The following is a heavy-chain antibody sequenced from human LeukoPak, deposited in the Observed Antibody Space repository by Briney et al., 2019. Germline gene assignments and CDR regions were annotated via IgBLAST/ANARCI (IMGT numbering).Heavy chain of an antibody. CDR2: ISSSSSTI. CDR3: ARDQTSYYYDSSGYYPYWYFDL. CDR1: GFTFSSYS. J-gene: IGHJ2*01. Sequence: GGSLRLSCAASGFTFSSYSMNWVRQAPGKGLEWVSYISSSSSTIYYADSVNGRFTISRDNAKNSLYLQMNSLRAEDTAVYYCARDQTSYYYDSSGYYPYWYFDLWGRGTLVTVSS. D-gene: IGHD3-22*01. V-gene: IGHV3-48*01.